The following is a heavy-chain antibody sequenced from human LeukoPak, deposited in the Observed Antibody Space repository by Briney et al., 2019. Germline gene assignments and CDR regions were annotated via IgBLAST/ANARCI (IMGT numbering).Heavy chain of an antibody. Sequence: SETLSLTCNVSGGSINSYYWTWIRQPPGKGLEWIGYLSSSGSADYNPSLKSRVTISLDTSKRQFSLNLRSVTAADTAIYYCARYITSGWSLPYFDYWGQGTLVTVSS. CDR1: GGSINSYY. J-gene: IGHJ4*02. V-gene: IGHV4-59*01. CDR3: ARYITSGWSLPYFDY. CDR2: LSSSGSA. D-gene: IGHD6-19*01.